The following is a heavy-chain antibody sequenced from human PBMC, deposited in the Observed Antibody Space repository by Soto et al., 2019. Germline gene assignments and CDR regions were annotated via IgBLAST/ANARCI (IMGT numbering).Heavy chain of an antibody. J-gene: IGHJ4*02. CDR2: IRSKANSYAT. Sequence: EVQLVESGGGLVQPGGSLKLSCAASGFTFSGSAMHWVRQASGKGLEWVGRIRSKANSYATAYAALVKGRFIISRDNSKKTAYLHMTSPKTEDTAVYYCTRTTVATWGGFDYWAQGTLVTVSS. CDR3: TRTTVATWGGFDY. D-gene: IGHD4-17*01. V-gene: IGHV3-73*01. CDR1: GFTFSGSA.